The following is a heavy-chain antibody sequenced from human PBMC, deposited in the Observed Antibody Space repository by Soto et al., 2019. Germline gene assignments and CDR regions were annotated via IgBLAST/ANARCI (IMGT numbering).Heavy chain of an antibody. CDR2: IKQDGSEK. J-gene: IGHJ4*02. D-gene: IGHD1-26*01. CDR3: GKAVGWAPVDH. V-gene: IGHV3-7*01. Sequence: GGSLRLSCAASGFTFSSYWMSGVRQAPGKGLEWVANIKQDGSEKYYVDSVKGRFTISRDNAKNTLYLQMNTLRAEDTAVYYCGKAVGWAPVDHWGQGTLVTVPQ. CDR1: GFTFSSYW.